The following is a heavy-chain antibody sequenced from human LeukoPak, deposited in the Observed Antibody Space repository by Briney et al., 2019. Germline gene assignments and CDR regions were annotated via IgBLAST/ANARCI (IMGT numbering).Heavy chain of an antibody. CDR3: ARGNSGYDLYYFDY. Sequence: ASVKVSCKASGYTFTSYDINWVRQATGQGLEWMGWMNPNSGNTGYAQKFQGRVTMTRNTSISTAYMELSSLRSEDTAVYYCARGNSGYDLYYFDYWGREPWSPSPQ. V-gene: IGHV1-8*01. J-gene: IGHJ4*02. CDR1: GYTFTSYD. D-gene: IGHD5-12*01. CDR2: MNPNSGNT.